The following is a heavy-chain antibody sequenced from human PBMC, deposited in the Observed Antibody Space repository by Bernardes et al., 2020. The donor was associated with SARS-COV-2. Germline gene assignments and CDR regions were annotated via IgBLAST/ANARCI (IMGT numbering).Heavy chain of an antibody. CDR1: GGSISSYY. Sequence: SETLSLTCTVSGGSISSYYWSWIRQPPGKGLEWIGYIYYSGSTNYNPSLKSRVTISVDTSKNQFSLKLSSVTAADTAVYYCARRGAARYRFGMDVWGQGTTVTVSS. CDR3: ARRGAARYRFGMDV. D-gene: IGHD6-6*01. J-gene: IGHJ6*02. V-gene: IGHV4-59*08. CDR2: IYYSGST.